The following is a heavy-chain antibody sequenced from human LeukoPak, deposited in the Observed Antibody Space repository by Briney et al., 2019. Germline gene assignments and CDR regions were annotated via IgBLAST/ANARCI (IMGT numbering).Heavy chain of an antibody. CDR1: GFTVSSNY. CDR3: ALILGDAFDF. Sequence: PGGSLRLSCAASGFTVSSNYMTWVRQAPGKGLEWVSVIYTDGSTYYADSVKGRFTISRDSSKNTLYLQMNTLRAEDTAMYYCALILGDAFDFWGQGTMVTVSS. J-gene: IGHJ3*01. D-gene: IGHD3-16*01. CDR2: IYTDGST. V-gene: IGHV3-66*02.